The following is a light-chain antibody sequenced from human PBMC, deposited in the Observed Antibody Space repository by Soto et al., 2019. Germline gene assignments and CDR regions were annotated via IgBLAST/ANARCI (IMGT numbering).Light chain of an antibody. J-gene: IGKJ5*01. CDR3: FQSTHLPPT. Sequence: DVVLTQSPLSLSVTPGQPASVSCRSSQSLLHIAGHTLLFWYLQKPGQSPQLLIYEVSNRFSGVPDRFSGGGSGTDFTLTISRVEAEDVGLYYCFQSTHLPPTFGQGTRLEIK. CDR2: EVS. CDR1: QSLLHIAGHTL. V-gene: IGKV2D-29*02.